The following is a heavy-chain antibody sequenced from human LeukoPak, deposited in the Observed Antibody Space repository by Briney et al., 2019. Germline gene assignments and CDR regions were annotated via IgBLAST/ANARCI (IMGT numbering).Heavy chain of an antibody. J-gene: IGHJ4*02. CDR1: GFTFSSYA. CDR3: TTGGDY. Sequence: GGSLRLSCAASGFTFSSYAMSWVRQAPGKGLEWVSVICVSGSGTYYADSVKGRFTISRDNSKNTLYLQMDSLRAEDTAVYYCTTGGDYWGQGTLVTVSS. D-gene: IGHD1-1*01. CDR2: ICVSGSGT. V-gene: IGHV3-23*01.